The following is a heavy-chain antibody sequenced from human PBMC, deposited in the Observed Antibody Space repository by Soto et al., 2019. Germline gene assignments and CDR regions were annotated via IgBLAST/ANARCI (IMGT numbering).Heavy chain of an antibody. Sequence: GGSLRLSCAASGFTFSSYSMNWVRQAPGKGLEWVSYISSSSSTIYYADSVKGRFTISRDNAKNSLYLQMNSLRAEDKAVDYWARDSRITIFGVVILTAPFDYWGQGTLVTVSS. CDR1: GFTFSSYS. J-gene: IGHJ4*02. CDR3: ARDSRITIFGVVILTAPFDY. CDR2: ISSSSSTI. V-gene: IGHV3-48*01. D-gene: IGHD3-3*01.